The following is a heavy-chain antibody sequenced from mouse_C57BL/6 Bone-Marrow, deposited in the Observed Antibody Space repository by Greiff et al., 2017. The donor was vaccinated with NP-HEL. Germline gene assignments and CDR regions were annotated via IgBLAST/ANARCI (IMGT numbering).Heavy chain of an antibody. CDR3: ASDGYYVPDY. CDR2: ISSGSSTI. J-gene: IGHJ2*01. D-gene: IGHD2-3*01. Sequence: EVMLVESGGGLVKPGGSLKLSCAASGFTFSDYGMHWVRQAPEKGLEWVAYISSGSSTIYYADTVKGRFTISRDNAKNTLFLQMTSLRSEDTAMYYCASDGYYVPDYWGQGTTLTVSS. CDR1: GFTFSDYG. V-gene: IGHV5-17*01.